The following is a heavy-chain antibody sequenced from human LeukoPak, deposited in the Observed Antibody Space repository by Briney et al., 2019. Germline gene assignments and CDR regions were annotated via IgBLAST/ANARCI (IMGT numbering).Heavy chain of an antibody. CDR2: IWYDGSNK. CDR3: ARDRGVSVTTYWFDP. D-gene: IGHD4-17*01. Sequence: GALRLSCAASGFTFSSYGMHWVRQAPGKGLEWVAVIWYDGSNKYYADSVKGRFTISRDNSKNTLYLQMNSLRAEDTAVYYCARDRGVSVTTYWFDPWGQGILVTVSS. CDR1: GFTFSSYG. V-gene: IGHV3-33*01. J-gene: IGHJ5*02.